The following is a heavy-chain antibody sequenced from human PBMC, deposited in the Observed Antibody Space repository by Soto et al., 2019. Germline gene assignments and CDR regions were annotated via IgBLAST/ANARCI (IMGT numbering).Heavy chain of an antibody. Sequence: QITLKESGPTLVKPTQTLTLTCTFSGFSLSTSGVGVGWIRQPPGKALEWLALIYWDDDKRYSPSLKSRLTITQDTSKTLVVLTMTRMDPVDTATYYCAHRLSLHPFFGSSWDNNWFAPWGQGTLVTVSS. CDR3: AHRLSLHPFFGSSWDNNWFAP. D-gene: IGHD6-13*01. CDR1: GFSLSTSGVG. V-gene: IGHV2-5*02. CDR2: IYWDDDK. J-gene: IGHJ5*02.